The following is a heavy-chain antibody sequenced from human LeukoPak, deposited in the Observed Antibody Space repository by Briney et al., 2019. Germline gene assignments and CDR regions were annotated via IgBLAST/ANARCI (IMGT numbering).Heavy chain of an antibody. D-gene: IGHD2/OR15-2a*01. CDR2: ISSSSGSNK. CDR3: SRDGSLRSPLL. V-gene: IGHV3-11*01. CDR1: GFTFSDYY. Sequence: GGTLRLSCAASGFTFSDYYMSWIRQAPGKGLEWVSYISSSSGSNKYYADSVRGRFTISRDDAKNSLYLEMDSLRAEDTAVYYCSRDGSLRSPLLWGQGTLVTVSS. J-gene: IGHJ4*02.